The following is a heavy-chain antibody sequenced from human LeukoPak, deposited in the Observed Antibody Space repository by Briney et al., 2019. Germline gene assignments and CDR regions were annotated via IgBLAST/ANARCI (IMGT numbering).Heavy chain of an antibody. J-gene: IGHJ4*02. CDR3: ATRGTAYCGGDCLDY. CDR1: GYTLTELS. V-gene: IGHV1-24*01. Sequence: ASVKVSCKVSGYTLTELSMHWVRQAPGKGLEWMGSFDPEDGETIYAQKFQGRVTMTEDTSTDTAYMELSSLRSEDTAVYYCATRGTAYCGGDCLDYWGQGTLVTVSS. CDR2: FDPEDGET. D-gene: IGHD2-21*02.